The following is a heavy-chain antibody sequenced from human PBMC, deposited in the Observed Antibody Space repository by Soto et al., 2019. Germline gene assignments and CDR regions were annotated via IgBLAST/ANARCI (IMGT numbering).Heavy chain of an antibody. D-gene: IGHD2-15*01. CDR3: ASGGYCSGGSCYSGYYYYYGMDV. V-gene: IGHV1-18*01. Sequence: ASVKVSCKAPGYTFTSYGISWVRQAPGQGLEWMGWISAYNGNTNYAQKLQGRVTMTTDTSTSTAYMELRSLRSDDTAVYYCASGGYCSGGSCYSGYYYYYGMDVWGQGTTVTVSS. CDR2: ISAYNGNT. CDR1: GYTFTSYG. J-gene: IGHJ6*02.